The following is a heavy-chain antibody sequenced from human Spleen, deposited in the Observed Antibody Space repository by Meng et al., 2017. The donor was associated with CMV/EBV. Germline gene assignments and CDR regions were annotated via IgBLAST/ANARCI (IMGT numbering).Heavy chain of an antibody. J-gene: IGHJ5*02. D-gene: IGHD4-17*01. V-gene: IGHV4-30-4*01. Sequence: VPLPESGPRLVQPSQTLSLTCTVSGGSISSGDYYWSWIRQPPGKGLEWIGYIYYSGSTYSNASLKSRVTISIDRSKNQFSLKLSSVTAADTAVYYCARDRKHYGERGWFDPWGQGTLVTVSS. CDR2: IYYSGST. CDR1: GGSISSGDYY. CDR3: ARDRKHYGERGWFDP.